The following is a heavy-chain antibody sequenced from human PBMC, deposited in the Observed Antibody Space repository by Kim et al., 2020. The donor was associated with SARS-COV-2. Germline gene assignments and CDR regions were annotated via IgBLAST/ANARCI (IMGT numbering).Heavy chain of an antibody. V-gene: IGHV4-34*01. J-gene: IGHJ4*02. Sequence: SETLSLTCAVYGGPLSGYYWTWIRQSPGKGLEWLAEINYNTGTTTYNPSLKSRATISXXTSKNQFSLNVXSFTXADTAVYFCAXXXXXKWGQGTLVTVSS. CDR2: INYNTGTT. CDR3: AXXXXXK. CDR1: GGPLSGYY.